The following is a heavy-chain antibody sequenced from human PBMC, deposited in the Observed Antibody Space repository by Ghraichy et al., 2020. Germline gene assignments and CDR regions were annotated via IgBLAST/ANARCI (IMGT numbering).Heavy chain of an antibody. CDR2: ISGSGGST. V-gene: IGHV3-23*01. Sequence: GGSLRLSCAASGFTFSNYVMSWVRQAPGKGLEWVSAISGSGGSTYYTESLKGRFTISRDNSKNTLILQMNSLRAEDTAVYYCAKGIAAGTTTISYYYNAMDISGQGTKVTVSS. CDR1: GFTFSNYV. J-gene: IGHJ6*02. D-gene: IGHD6-13*01. CDR3: AKGIAAGTTTISYYYNAMDI.